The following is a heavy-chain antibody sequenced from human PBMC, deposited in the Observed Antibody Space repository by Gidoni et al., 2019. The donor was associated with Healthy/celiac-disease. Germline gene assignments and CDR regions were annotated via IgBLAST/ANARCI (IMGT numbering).Heavy chain of an antibody. CDR3: ARGPIRRGSSRYYFDY. J-gene: IGHJ4*02. CDR2: MNPNCGNT. V-gene: IGHV1-8*01. Sequence: QVQLVQSGAEVKKPGASVTVSCKASGYTFTSYDINWVRHATGQGLEWMGGMNPNCGNTGDAQKFQGRVTMTRNTSISTAYMELSSLRSEDTAVYYCARGPIRRGSSRYYFDYWGQGTLVTVSS. D-gene: IGHD6-13*01. CDR1: GYTFTSYD.